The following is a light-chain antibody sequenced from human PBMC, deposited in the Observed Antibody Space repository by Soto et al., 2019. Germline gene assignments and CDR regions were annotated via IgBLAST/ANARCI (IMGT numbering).Light chain of an antibody. CDR1: QSISGY. CDR2: GAS. V-gene: IGKV3-20*01. Sequence: EIVLTQSPATLSLSPGERATLSCRASQSISGYLAWYQQKPGQAPRLLIYGASSRATGIPDRFSGSGSGTDFTLTISRLEPEDFAVYYCQQYGSSPRTFGQGTKAAIK. CDR3: QQYGSSPRT. J-gene: IGKJ1*01.